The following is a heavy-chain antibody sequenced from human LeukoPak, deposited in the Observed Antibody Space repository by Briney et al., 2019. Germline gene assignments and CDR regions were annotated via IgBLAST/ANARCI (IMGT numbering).Heavy chain of an antibody. J-gene: IGHJ4*02. V-gene: IGHV3-15*01. D-gene: IGHD3/OR15-3a*01. CDR2: IKRKGDDGTI. CDR3: TAGTGRSDFDY. Sequence: GGSLRLSCAASGFTFSNAWMSRVRQAPGRGLEWVGRIKRKGDDGTIDYAAPVKGRLSISRDDSKNTLYLQMNSLKSEDTAVYYCTAGTGRSDFDYWGQGTLVTVSS. CDR1: GFTFSNAW.